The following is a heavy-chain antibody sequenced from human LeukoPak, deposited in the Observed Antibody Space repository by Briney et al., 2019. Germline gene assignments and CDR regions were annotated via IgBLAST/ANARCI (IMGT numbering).Heavy chain of an antibody. J-gene: IGHJ4*02. V-gene: IGHV3-15*01. D-gene: IGHD3/OR15-3a*01. CDR2: IKRKGDDGTI. CDR3: TAGTGRSDFDY. Sequence: GGSLRLSCAASGFTFSNAWMSRVRQAPGRGLEWVGRIKRKGDDGTIDYAAPVKGRLSISRDDSKNTLYLQMNSLKSEDTAVYYCTAGTGRSDFDYWGQGTLVTVSS. CDR1: GFTFSNAW.